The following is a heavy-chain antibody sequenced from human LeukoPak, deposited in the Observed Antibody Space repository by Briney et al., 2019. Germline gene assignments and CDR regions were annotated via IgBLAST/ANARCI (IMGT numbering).Heavy chain of an antibody. J-gene: IGHJ6*03. CDR2: IKSKTDGGTT. V-gene: IGHV3-15*01. CDR1: GFTFSNAW. CDR3: TTGNTDNDYYYMDV. D-gene: IGHD5-18*01. Sequence: PGGSLRLSCAASGFTFSNAWMSWVRQAPGKGLEWVGRIKSKTDGGTTDYAAPVKGRFTISRDDSKNTLYLQMNSLKTEDTAVYYCTTGNTDNDYYYMDVWGKGTTVTVSS.